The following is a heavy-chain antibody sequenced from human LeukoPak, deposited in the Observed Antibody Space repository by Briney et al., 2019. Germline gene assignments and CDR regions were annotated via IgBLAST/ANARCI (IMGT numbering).Heavy chain of an antibody. Sequence: ASVKVSCKASGYTFTSYGISWVRQAPGQRLEWMGWINAGNGNTKYSQKFQGRVTITRDTSASTAYMELSSLRSEDTAVYYCARWAPLGGGGVDYWGQGTLVTVSS. CDR1: GYTFTSYG. D-gene: IGHD3-16*01. V-gene: IGHV1-3*01. CDR3: ARWAPLGGGGVDY. J-gene: IGHJ4*02. CDR2: INAGNGNT.